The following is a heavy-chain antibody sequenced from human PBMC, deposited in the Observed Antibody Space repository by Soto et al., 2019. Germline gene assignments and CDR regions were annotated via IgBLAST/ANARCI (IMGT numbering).Heavy chain of an antibody. CDR1: SGSISSSNW. D-gene: IGHD6-13*01. V-gene: IGHV4-31*11. J-gene: IGHJ4*02. CDR2: IYYSGST. CDR3: ARDRYIAAADGRIDY. Sequence: SETLSLTCAVSSGSISSSNWWSWVRQHPGKGLEWIGYIYYSGSTYYNPSLKSRVTISVDTSKNQFSLKLSSVTAADTAVYYCARDRYIAAADGRIDYWGQGTLVTVSS.